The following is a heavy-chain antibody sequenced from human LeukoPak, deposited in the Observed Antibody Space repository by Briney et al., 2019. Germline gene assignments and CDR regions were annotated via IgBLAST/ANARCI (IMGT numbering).Heavy chain of an antibody. D-gene: IGHD3-10*01. CDR1: GYTFTSYG. V-gene: IGHV1-18*04. Sequence: PRASVKVSCKASGYTFTSYGISWVRQAPGQGLEWMGCISAYNGNTNYAHKLQGRVTMTTDTSMSTAYMELRSLRSDDTAVYYCARDLILLWFGGYYYGMDVWGKGTTVTVSS. CDR3: ARDLILLWFGGYYYGMDV. CDR2: ISAYNGNT. J-gene: IGHJ6*04.